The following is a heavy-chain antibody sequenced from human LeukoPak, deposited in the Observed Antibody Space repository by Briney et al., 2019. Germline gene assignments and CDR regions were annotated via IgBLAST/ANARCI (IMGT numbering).Heavy chain of an antibody. D-gene: IGHD5-18*01. Sequence: ASVKVSCKASGYIFTGHYMNWVRQAPGQGLEWMGRINPKTGGTNFAQNFQGRVTMTRDTSISTGYMELTRLRPDDTAVYYCARGRPLAAMVFNWFDPWGQGTLVTVSS. J-gene: IGHJ5*02. V-gene: IGHV1-2*06. CDR3: ARGRPLAAMVFNWFDP. CDR2: INPKTGGT. CDR1: GYIFTGHY.